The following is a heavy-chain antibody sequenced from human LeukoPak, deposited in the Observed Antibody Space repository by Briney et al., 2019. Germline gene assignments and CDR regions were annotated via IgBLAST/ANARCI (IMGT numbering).Heavy chain of an antibody. CDR2: VSAYNGNT. V-gene: IGHV1-18*01. Sequence: GASVKVSCKASGYTFTSYGISWVRQAPGQGLEWMGWVSAYNGNTNYAQKLQGRVTMTTDTSTSTAYMELRSLRSDDTAVYYCARGARDIAAAGQYYYYYYMDVWGKGTTVTVSS. CDR3: ARGARDIAAAGQYYYYYYMDV. CDR1: GYTFTSYG. J-gene: IGHJ6*03. D-gene: IGHD6-13*01.